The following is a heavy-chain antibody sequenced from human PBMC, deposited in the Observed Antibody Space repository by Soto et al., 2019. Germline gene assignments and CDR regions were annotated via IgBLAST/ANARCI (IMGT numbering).Heavy chain of an antibody. D-gene: IGHD3-10*01. J-gene: IGHJ6*02. CDR1: GGSFSGYY. V-gene: IGHV4-34*01. Sequence: XGTLSLTCAVYGGSFSGYYWSWIRQPPGKGLEWIGEINHSGSTNYNPSLKSRVTISVDTSKNQFSLKLSSVTAADTAVYYCARGGVTMVRGAITKHYYYYYGMDVWGQGTTVTVSS. CDR3: ARGGVTMVRGAITKHYYYYYGMDV. CDR2: INHSGST.